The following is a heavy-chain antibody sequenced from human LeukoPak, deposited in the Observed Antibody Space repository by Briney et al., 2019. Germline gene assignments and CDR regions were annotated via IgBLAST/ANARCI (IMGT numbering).Heavy chain of an antibody. V-gene: IGHV3-23*01. CDR2: ISGSGGST. Sequence: GGSLRLSCAASGFTFSSYGMSWVRQAPGKGLEWVSAISGSGGSTYYADSVKGRFTISRDNAKKSLYLQMNSLRAEDTAVYYCARANDNYYYYYMDVWGKGTTVTISS. CDR3: ARANDNYYYYYMDV. D-gene: IGHD3-9*01. CDR1: GFTFSSYG. J-gene: IGHJ6*03.